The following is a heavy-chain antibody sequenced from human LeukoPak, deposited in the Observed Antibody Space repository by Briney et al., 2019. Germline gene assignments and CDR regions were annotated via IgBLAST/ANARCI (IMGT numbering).Heavy chain of an antibody. CDR1: GGSINGYF. CDR3: ARVFRGAVTSNWFDP. J-gene: IGHJ5*02. CDR2: ISDSGST. V-gene: IGHV4-59*01. Sequence: NPSETLSLTCTVSGGSINGYFWTWIRQPPGKGLEWIGYISDSGSTNYNPSLKSRVTPSVDSSNTEFSLRLNSVTAADTAVYYCARVFRGAVTSNWFDPWGQGTPVTVSS. D-gene: IGHD4-17*01.